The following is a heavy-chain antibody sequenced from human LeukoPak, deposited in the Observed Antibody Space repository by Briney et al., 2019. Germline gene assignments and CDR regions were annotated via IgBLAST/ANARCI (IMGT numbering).Heavy chain of an antibody. CDR3: AELGITMIGGV. CDR1: GFTFSSYE. Sequence: GGSLRLSCAASGFTFSSYEMNWVRQAPGKGLEWVSYISSSGSTIYYADSVKGRFTISRDNGKNSLYLQMNSLRAEDTAVYYCAELGITMIGGVWGKGATVTISS. V-gene: IGHV3-48*03. J-gene: IGHJ6*04. D-gene: IGHD3-10*02. CDR2: ISSSGSTI.